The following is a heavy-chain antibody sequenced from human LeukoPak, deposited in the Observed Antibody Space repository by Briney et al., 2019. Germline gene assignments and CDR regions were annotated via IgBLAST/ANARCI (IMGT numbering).Heavy chain of an antibody. J-gene: IGHJ3*02. CDR2: IKSDETST. Sequence: PGGSLRLSCAASGFTFNKDWMHWVRQVPGKGLVWVSRIKSDETSTAYADSVRGRFTISRDNAKNMLYLQMNSLRAEDTAVYYCARDLGHCSGGSCLPVAFDIWGQGTMVTVSS. D-gene: IGHD2-15*01. V-gene: IGHV3-74*01. CDR1: GFTFNKDW. CDR3: ARDLGHCSGGSCLPVAFDI.